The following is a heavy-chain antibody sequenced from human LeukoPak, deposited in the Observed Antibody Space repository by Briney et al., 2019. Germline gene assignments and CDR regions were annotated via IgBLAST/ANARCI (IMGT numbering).Heavy chain of an antibody. J-gene: IGHJ5*02. CDR2: IYTSGST. CDR1: GGSISSYY. D-gene: IGHD2-2*01. V-gene: IGHV4-4*07. Sequence: SETLSLTCTVSGGSISSYYWSWIRQPAGKGLEWIGRIYTSGSTNYNPSLKSRVTMSVDTSKNQFSLKLSSVTAADTAVYYCARHSSKYCSSTSCYPNWFDPWGQGTLVTVSS. CDR3: ARHSSKYCSSTSCYPNWFDP.